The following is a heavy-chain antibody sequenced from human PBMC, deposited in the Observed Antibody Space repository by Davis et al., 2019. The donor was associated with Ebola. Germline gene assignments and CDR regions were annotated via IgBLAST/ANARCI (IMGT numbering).Heavy chain of an antibody. Sequence: GSLSLTCTVSGGSISSSSYYWGWIRQPPGKGLEWIGSIYYSGSTYYNPSLKSRVTISVDTSKNQFSLKLSSVTAADTAVYYCARHGGAWCSGGSCYKDAFDIWGQGTMVTVSS. D-gene: IGHD2-15*01. V-gene: IGHV4-39*01. CDR2: IYYSGST. CDR3: ARHGGAWCSGGSCYKDAFDI. CDR1: GGSISSSSYY. J-gene: IGHJ3*02.